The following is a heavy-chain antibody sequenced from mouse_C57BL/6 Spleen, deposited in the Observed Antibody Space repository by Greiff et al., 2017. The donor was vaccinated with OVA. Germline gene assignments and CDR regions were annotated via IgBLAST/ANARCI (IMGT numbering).Heavy chain of an antibody. CDR1: GYAFSSYW. CDR3: ARGVATNFDV. V-gene: IGHV1-80*01. Sequence: QVHVKQSGAELVKPGASVKISCKASGYAFSSYWMNWVKQRPGKGLEWIGQIYPGDGDTNYNGKFKGKATLTADKSSSTAYMQLSSLTSEDSAVYFCARGVATNFDVWGTGTTVTVSS. CDR2: IYPGDGDT. D-gene: IGHD1-1*01. J-gene: IGHJ1*03.